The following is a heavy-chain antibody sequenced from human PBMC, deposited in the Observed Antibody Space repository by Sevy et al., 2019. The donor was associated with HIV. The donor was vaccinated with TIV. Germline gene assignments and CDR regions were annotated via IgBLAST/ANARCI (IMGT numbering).Heavy chain of an antibody. Sequence: GGSLRLSCAASGFTFSSYWMSWVRQAPGKGLEWVANIKQDGSEKYYVDSVKGLFTISRDNAKNSLYLQMNSLRAEDTAVYYCAREAGGQLVRGYYYYGMDVWGQGTTVTVSS. CDR3: AREAGGQLVRGYYYYGMDV. D-gene: IGHD6-6*01. V-gene: IGHV3-7*01. CDR1: GFTFSSYW. CDR2: IKQDGSEK. J-gene: IGHJ6*02.